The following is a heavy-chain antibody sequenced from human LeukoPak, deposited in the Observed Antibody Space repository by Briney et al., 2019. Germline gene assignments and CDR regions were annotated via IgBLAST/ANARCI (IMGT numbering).Heavy chain of an antibody. CDR3: ARAAIAAFGTDNWFDP. CDR1: GYTFTSYD. CDR2: MNPNSGNT. Sequence: EALVKVSCKASGYTFTSYDINWVRQATGQGLEWMGWMNPNSGNTGYAQKFQGRVTMTRNTSISTAYMELSSLRSEDTAVYYCARAAIAAFGTDNWFDPWGQGTLVTVSS. J-gene: IGHJ5*02. V-gene: IGHV1-8*01. D-gene: IGHD6-6*01.